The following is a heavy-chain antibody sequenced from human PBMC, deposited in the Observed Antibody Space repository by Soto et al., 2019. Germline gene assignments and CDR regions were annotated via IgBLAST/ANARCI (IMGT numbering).Heavy chain of an antibody. CDR3: ARLLHTSSSENFDY. CDR1: GYTFTDYF. D-gene: IGHD6-25*01. V-gene: IGHV1-2*02. J-gene: IGHJ4*02. CDR2: INPNSGVT. Sequence: ASMKVSCKTSGYTFTDYFLHWVRQAPGQGLEWMGWINPNSGVTGYSQEFPDRVTLTRDTSSNTAYMELSRLTSDDTAVYYCARLLHTSSSENFDYWGQGTLVTVSS.